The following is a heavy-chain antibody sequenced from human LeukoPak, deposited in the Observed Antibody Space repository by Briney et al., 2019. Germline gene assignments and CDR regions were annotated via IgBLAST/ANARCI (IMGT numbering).Heavy chain of an antibody. CDR3: ARQGDYLDY. CDR1: GFTFTSYY. V-gene: IGHV1-2*06. Sequence: GASVKVSCKASGFTFTSYYMHWVRQAPGQGLEWMGQINPNSGGTNYAQKFQGRVSMARDTSISTAYMELSSLTSDDTAVYYCARQGDYLDYWGQGTLVTVSS. CDR2: INPNSGGT. J-gene: IGHJ4*02.